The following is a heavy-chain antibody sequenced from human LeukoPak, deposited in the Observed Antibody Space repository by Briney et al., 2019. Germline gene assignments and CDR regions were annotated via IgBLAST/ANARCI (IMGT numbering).Heavy chain of an antibody. D-gene: IGHD6-6*01. CDR3: AKERGYSSSSFDY. V-gene: IGHV3-21*04. CDR1: GFTFSSYS. CDR2: ISSSSSYI. J-gene: IGHJ4*02. Sequence: GGSLRLSCAASGFTFSSYSMNWVRQAPGKGLEWVSSISSSSSYIYYADSVKGRFTISRDNAKNSLYLQMNSLRAEDTAVYYCAKERGYSSSSFDYWGQGTLVTVSS.